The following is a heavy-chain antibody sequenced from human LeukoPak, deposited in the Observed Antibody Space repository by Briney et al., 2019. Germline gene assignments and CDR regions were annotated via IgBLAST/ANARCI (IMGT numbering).Heavy chain of an antibody. V-gene: IGHV1-18*01. Sequence: ASVKVSCKASGYTFTSYGISWVRQAPGQGLEWMGWISAYNGNTNYAQKVQGRVIMTTDTSTSTAYMELRSLRSDDTAVYYCARDYDYVWGSDGVFDIWGQGTLVTVSS. J-gene: IGHJ3*02. CDR3: ARDYDYVWGSDGVFDI. CDR1: GYTFTSYG. D-gene: IGHD3-16*01. CDR2: ISAYNGNT.